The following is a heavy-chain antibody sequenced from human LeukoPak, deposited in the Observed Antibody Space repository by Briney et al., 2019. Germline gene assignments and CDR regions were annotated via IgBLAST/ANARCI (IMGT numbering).Heavy chain of an antibody. CDR2: IYYSGST. V-gene: IGHV4-59*01. D-gene: IGHD3-22*01. CDR3: ASTYYYDSSGYYDYFDY. J-gene: IGHJ4*02. CDR1: GGSISSYY. Sequence: SETLSLTCTVCGGSISSYYWSWIRQPPGKGLEWIGYIYYSGSTNYNPSLKSRVTISVGTSKNQFSLKLSSVTAADTAVYYCASTYYYDSSGYYDYFDYWGQGTLVTVSS.